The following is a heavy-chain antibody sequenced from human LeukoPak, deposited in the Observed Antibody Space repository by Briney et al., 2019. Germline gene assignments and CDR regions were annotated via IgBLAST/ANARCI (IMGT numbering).Heavy chain of an antibody. CDR1: GFTFRTYW. V-gene: IGHV3-7*01. CDR3: ARLIGDRTIYDY. D-gene: IGHD6-6*01. J-gene: IGHJ4*02. CDR2: INQGGSET. Sequence: GGSLRLSCAASGFTFRTYWMGWARQAPGKGLEWVASINQGGSETYYVESVKGRFTISRDNAMNSFFLQMNSLRAEDTAVYYCARLIGDRTIYDYWGQGTLVTVSS.